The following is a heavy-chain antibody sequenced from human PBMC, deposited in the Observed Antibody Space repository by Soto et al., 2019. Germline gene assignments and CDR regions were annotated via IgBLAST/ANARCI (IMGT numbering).Heavy chain of an antibody. Sequence: GWSLRLSCEASGLSFEIYHLNWVRQAPGTGLEWVSSISSDSDSIFYGDSVKGRFIISRDNAKNSLFLQMTSLSGDDTAVYYCARQRFGSFSGSYVFDLWGQGTPVTVSS. D-gene: IGHD3-16*01. CDR1: GLSFEIYH. V-gene: IGHV3-21*01. CDR3: ARQRFGSFSGSYVFDL. J-gene: IGHJ5*02. CDR2: ISSDSDSI.